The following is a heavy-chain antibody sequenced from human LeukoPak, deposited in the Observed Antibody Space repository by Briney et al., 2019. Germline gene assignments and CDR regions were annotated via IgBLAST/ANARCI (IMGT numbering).Heavy chain of an antibody. CDR3: ASGPYSSSYFAS. D-gene: IGHD6-13*01. J-gene: IGHJ4*02. V-gene: IGHV3-23*01. Sequence: GRSLRLSCAASGFTFSSYAMHWVRQAPGKGLEWVADISGGGEHTFYADSVKGRFTISRDNSKDTLHLQMSILRPEDTALYYCASGPYSSSYFASWGQGTMVTVSS. CDR1: GFTFSSYA. CDR2: ISGGGEHT.